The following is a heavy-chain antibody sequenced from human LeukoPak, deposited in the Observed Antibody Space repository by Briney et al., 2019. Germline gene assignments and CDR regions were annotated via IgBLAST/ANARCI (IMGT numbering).Heavy chain of an antibody. CDR3: TGRANGY. J-gene: IGHJ4*02. CDR2: IKSKSDGGTT. CDR1: GFTFRNVR. D-gene: IGHD2-8*01. Sequence: GGSLRLSCAASGFTFRNVRMSWVRQAPGKGLEWVGRIKSKSDGGTTDYAAPVKGRFTISRDDSKNMLYLQMNSLKIEDTAVYYCTGRANGYWGRGTLVTVSS. V-gene: IGHV3-15*01.